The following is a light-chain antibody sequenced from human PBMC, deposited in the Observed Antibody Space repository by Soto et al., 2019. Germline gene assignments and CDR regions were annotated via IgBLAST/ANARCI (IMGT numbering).Light chain of an antibody. CDR3: CSYAGSYTSSGV. CDR2: DVD. Sequence: QSVLTQPRSVSGSPGQSVSISCTGTSGDVGRYIHVSWYQQHPGRAPKLMIYDVDERPSGVPDRFSGSKSGNTASLTISGLQAEDEADYYCCSYAGSYTSSGVFGTGTKLTVL. V-gene: IGLV2-11*02. CDR1: SGDVGRYIH. J-gene: IGLJ1*01.